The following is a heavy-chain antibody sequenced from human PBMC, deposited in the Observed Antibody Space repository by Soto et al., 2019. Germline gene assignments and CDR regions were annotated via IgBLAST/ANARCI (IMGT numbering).Heavy chain of an antibody. J-gene: IGHJ4*02. CDR2: TTDSGGSS. D-gene: IGHD2-15*01. V-gene: IGHV3-23*01. CDR3: AKDLVGSNADYYDY. CDR1: GFTFSINS. Sequence: PGGSLRLSCAASGFTFSINSMAWVRQAPGRGLEWVSSTTDSGGSSYYADSVRGRFTISRDNSKNKLYLQMNSLRVGDTAVYYCAKDLVGSNADYYDYWGQGTLVTVSS.